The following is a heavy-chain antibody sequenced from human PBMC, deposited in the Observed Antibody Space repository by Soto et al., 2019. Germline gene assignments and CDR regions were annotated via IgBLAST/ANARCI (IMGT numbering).Heavy chain of an antibody. Sequence: QVQLQESGPGLVKPSQTLSLTCTVSGGSISRGGYFWSWIRQHPGKGLEWIGYIDYSGSTYYNPSLKSRVTVSVDTSKNQFSLKLSSVTAADTAVYYCARGSTTDYYGSGSFADYWGQGTLVTVSS. CDR3: ARGSTTDYYGSGSFADY. V-gene: IGHV4-31*03. CDR2: IDYSGST. J-gene: IGHJ4*02. D-gene: IGHD3-10*01. CDR1: GGSISRGGYF.